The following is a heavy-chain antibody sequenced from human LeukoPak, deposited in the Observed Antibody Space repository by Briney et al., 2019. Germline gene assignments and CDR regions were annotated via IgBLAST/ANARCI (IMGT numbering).Heavy chain of an antibody. CDR1: GFTFDDYA. J-gene: IGHJ3*02. V-gene: IGHV3-9*01. Sequence: GGSLRLSCAASGFTFDDYAMHWVRQAPGKGLEWVSGISWNSGSIGYADSVKGRFTISRDNAKNSLYPQMDSLRAEDTALYYCAKDVFPYYDFWSGFQDAFDIWGQGTMVTVTS. D-gene: IGHD3-3*01. CDR3: AKDVFPYYDFWSGFQDAFDI. CDR2: ISWNSGSI.